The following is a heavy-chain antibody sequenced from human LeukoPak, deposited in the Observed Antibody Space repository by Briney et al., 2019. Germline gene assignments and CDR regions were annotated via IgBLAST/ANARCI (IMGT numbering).Heavy chain of an antibody. D-gene: IGHD6-13*01. CDR2: INHNSGGT. Sequence: GASVKVSCKASGYTFTGYYMHWVRQAPGQGLEWMGWINHNSGGTNYAQKFQGRVTMTRDTSISTAYMELSRLRSDDTAVYYCATTELGAAAGTGTFDYWGQGTLVTVSS. V-gene: IGHV1-2*02. CDR1: GYTFTGYY. J-gene: IGHJ4*02. CDR3: ATTELGAAAGTGTFDY.